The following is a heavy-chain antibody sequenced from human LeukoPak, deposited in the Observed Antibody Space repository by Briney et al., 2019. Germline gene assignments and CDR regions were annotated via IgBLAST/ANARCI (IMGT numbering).Heavy chain of an antibody. J-gene: IGHJ3*02. CDR2: INHSGST. CDR3: ARRRTRTVLGAFDI. D-gene: IGHD4-11*01. Sequence: PSETLSLTCAVYGGSFSGYYWSWIRQPPGKGLEWIGEINHSGSTNYNPSLKSRVTISVDTSKNQFSLKLSSVTAADTAVYYCARRRTRTVLGAFDIWGQGTMVTVSS. CDR1: GGSFSGYY. V-gene: IGHV4-34*01.